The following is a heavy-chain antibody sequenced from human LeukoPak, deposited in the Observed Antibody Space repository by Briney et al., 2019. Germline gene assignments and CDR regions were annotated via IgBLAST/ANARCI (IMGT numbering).Heavy chain of an antibody. CDR3: ARDPGSYYTGGYDY. D-gene: IGHD1-26*01. V-gene: IGHV1-18*01. Sequence: GASVKVSCKASGYTFTSDGISWVRQAPGQGLEWMGWISAYNGNTNYAQKLQGRVTMTTDTSTSTAYMELRSLRSDDTAVYYCARDPGSYYTGGYDYWGQGTLVTVSS. CDR2: ISAYNGNT. CDR1: GYTFTSDG. J-gene: IGHJ4*02.